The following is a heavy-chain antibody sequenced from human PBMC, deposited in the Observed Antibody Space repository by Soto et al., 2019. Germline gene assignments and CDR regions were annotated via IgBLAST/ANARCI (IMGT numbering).Heavy chain of an antibody. Sequence: GGSLRLSCAASGFTFSSYWMSWVRQAPGKGLEWVANIKQDGSEKYYVDSVKGRFTISRDNAKNSLYLQMNSLRAEDTAVYYCARDTYYYGSGSYYYWGQGTLVTVSS. V-gene: IGHV3-7*01. CDR1: GFTFSSYW. CDR2: IKQDGSEK. CDR3: ARDTYYYGSGSYYY. J-gene: IGHJ4*02. D-gene: IGHD3-10*01.